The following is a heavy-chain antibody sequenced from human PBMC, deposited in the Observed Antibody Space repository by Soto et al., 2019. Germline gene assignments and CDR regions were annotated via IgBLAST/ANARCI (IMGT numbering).Heavy chain of an antibody. Sequence: QVQLVQSGAEVNKPGASVKVSCKTSGYTFTDYHMHWMRQAPGQGLEWMGWINPNSGGTNYAQKFQGWVTMTRDTSISTVYMELTRLRSDDTAVYFCARDGGINGMDVWGQGTTVTVSS. J-gene: IGHJ6*02. D-gene: IGHD1-26*01. CDR3: ARDGGINGMDV. V-gene: IGHV1-2*04. CDR1: GYTFTDYH. CDR2: INPNSGGT.